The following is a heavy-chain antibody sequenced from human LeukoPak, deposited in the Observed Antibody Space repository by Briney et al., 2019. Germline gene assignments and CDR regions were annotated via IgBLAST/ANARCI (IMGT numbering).Heavy chain of an antibody. J-gene: IGHJ5*02. CDR3: ASLIRWLQPAGP. CDR2: INHSGST. V-gene: IGHV4-4*02. Sequence: PSETLSLTCAVSGASVTTSLRCNWVRQPPGKGLEWIGEINHSGSTNYNPSLKSRVTISVDTSKNQFSLKLSSVTAADTAVYYCASLIRWLQPAGPWGQGTLVTVSS. CDR1: GASVTTSL. D-gene: IGHD5-24*01.